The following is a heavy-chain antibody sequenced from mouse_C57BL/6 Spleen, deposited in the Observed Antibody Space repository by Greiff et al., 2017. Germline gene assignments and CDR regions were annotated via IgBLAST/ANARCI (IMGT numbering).Heavy chain of an antibody. CDR1: GFNIKDDY. Sequence: EVQLQQSGAELVRPGASVKLSCTASGFNIKDDYMHWVKQRPEQGLEWIGWIDPENGDTEYASKFQGKATITADTSSNTAYLQLSSLPSEDTAVYYCTTGLFFDYWGQSTTLTVSS. V-gene: IGHV14-4*01. J-gene: IGHJ2*01. CDR2: IDPENGDT. CDR3: TTGLFFDY.